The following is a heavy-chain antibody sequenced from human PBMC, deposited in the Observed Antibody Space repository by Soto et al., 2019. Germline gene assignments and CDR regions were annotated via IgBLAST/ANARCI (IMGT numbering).Heavy chain of an antibody. CDR3: ARAISIYGVVTYGLDV. V-gene: IGHV4-59*01. D-gene: IGHD3-3*01. CDR2: ISYSGGT. Sequence: ETLSLTCTVSAASITSYSWSWVRHTPGKGLEWIGYISYSGGTNYNPSLNSRVTISTHTSNNQFSLRLNSVTAEDTAVYYCARAISIYGVVTYGLDVWGQGTTVTVSS. J-gene: IGHJ6*02. CDR1: AASITSYS.